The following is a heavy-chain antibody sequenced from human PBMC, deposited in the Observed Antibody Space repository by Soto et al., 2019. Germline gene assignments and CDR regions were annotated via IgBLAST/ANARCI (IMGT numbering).Heavy chain of an antibody. D-gene: IGHD2-21*02. CDR3: ASQVTFAFDY. J-gene: IGHJ4*02. CDR2: IYNSGNT. Sequence: QVQLQESGPGLVKPSQTLSLTCTVSGGSISSGDYYWTWIRQLPGKGLEWIGYIYNSGNTQYNPSPKRPVTISIDTSTNQYSLILTSVTAADTAVYYCASQVTFAFDYWGQGTLVTVSS. V-gene: IGHV4-30-4*08. CDR1: GGSISSGDYY.